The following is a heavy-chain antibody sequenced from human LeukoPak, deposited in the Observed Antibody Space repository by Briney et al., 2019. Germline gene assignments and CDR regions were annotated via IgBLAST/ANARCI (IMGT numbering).Heavy chain of an antibody. CDR1: GFGVSNNY. Sequence: GGSLRLPCAASGFGVSNNYMSWVRQAPGKGLEWVAVIYSGASTVYADAVKGRFTLSRDNSQNALFLQMNSLKVEDTAVYYCARDSGLNAFDIWGQGTMVTVSS. CDR2: IYSGAST. CDR3: ARDSGLNAFDI. V-gene: IGHV3-53*01. J-gene: IGHJ3*02.